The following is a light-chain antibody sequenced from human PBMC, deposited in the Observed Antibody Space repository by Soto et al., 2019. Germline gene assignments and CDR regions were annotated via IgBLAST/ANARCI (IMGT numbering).Light chain of an antibody. CDR2: FDS. CDR1: DIGRKS. CDR3: QVWDISSYQYV. Sequence: SYELTQAPSVSVAPGKTARIPCGGDDIGRKSVHWYQQKPGQAPVLVINFDSDRPSGIPERFSGFNAGNTATLTISRVEAGDEADYYCQVWDISSYQYVFGSGTKLTVL. V-gene: IGLV3-21*04. J-gene: IGLJ1*01.